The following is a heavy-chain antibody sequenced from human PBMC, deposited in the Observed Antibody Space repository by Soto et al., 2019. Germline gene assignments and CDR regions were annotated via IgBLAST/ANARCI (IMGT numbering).Heavy chain of an antibody. J-gene: IGHJ4*02. V-gene: IGHV3-30-3*01. Sequence: QVQLVESGGGVVQPGGSLRLSCAASGFTFSSYDLHWVRQAPGRGLEWVALISFDGNNEYYANSVKGRFTISRDNSKNTLYLQMNSLRAEDTAVYYCGRCSSTSCHLGADFWGQGTLVTVSS. CDR1: GFTFSSYD. D-gene: IGHD2-2*01. CDR2: ISFDGNNE. CDR3: GRCSSTSCHLGADF.